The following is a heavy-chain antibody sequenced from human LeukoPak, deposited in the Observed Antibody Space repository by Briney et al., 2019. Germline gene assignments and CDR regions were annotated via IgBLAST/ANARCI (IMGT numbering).Heavy chain of an antibody. CDR2: MNPNSGNT. Sequence: ASVKVSCKASGYTLTSYDINWVRQATGQGLEWMGWMNPNSGNTGYAQKFQGRVTMTRNTSISTAYMELSSLRSEDTAVYYCARGLTYYYDSSGLTNYWGQGTLVTVSS. D-gene: IGHD3-22*01. J-gene: IGHJ4*02. V-gene: IGHV1-8*01. CDR3: ARGLTYYYDSSGLTNY. CDR1: GYTLTSYD.